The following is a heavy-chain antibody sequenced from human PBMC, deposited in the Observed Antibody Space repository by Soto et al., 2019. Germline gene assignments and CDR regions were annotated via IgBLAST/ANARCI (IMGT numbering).Heavy chain of an antibody. D-gene: IGHD2-2*02. CDR1: GFTFSSYA. CDR3: AKDGYCSSTSCYTRSLFDY. J-gene: IGHJ4*02. Sequence: EVQLLESGGGLVQPGGSLRLSCAASGFTFSSYAMSWVRQAPGKGLEWVSAIRGSGGSTYYADSVKGRFTISRDNSKNTLYLQMNSLRAEDTAVYYCAKDGYCSSTSCYTRSLFDYWGQGTLVTVSS. V-gene: IGHV3-23*01. CDR2: IRGSGGST.